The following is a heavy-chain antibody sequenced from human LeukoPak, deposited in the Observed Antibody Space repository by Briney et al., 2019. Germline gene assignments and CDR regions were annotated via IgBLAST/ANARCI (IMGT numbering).Heavy chain of an antibody. CDR3: ARDRDRSGCYPYPDY. D-gene: IGHD6-19*01. CDR2: ISGGGDTT. CDR1: GFTFNTYA. Sequence: PGGTLRLSCAASGFTFNTYAMSWVRQAPGKGLEWVSCISGGGDTTNYADSVKGRFTLSRDNSKNALSMQMNSLRADDTAVYYCARDRDRSGCYPYPDYWGQGTRVTVSS. J-gene: IGHJ4*02. V-gene: IGHV3-23*01.